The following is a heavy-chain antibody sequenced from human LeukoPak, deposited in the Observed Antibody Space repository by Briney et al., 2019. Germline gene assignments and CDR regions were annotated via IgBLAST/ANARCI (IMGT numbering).Heavy chain of an antibody. Sequence: ASVTVPCKASGYIFASYAMHWVRQAPGQRLEWMGWINAGNGDTKYSQNFQGRVTITRDTSASTAYMELSSLRSEDTAVYYSARGHPMFELDYWGQGTLVTVSS. CDR1: GYIFASYA. CDR2: INAGNGDT. CDR3: ARGHPMFELDY. J-gene: IGHJ4*02. D-gene: IGHD3-10*02. V-gene: IGHV1-3*01.